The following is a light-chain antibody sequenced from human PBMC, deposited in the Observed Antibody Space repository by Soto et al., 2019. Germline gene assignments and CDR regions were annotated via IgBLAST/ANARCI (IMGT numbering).Light chain of an antibody. CDR2: EAS. V-gene: IGLV2-18*02. CDR1: SSDVGSYNR. Sequence: QSALTQPPSVSGSPGQSVTISCTGTSSDVGSYNRVSWYQQPPGTAPKLMIYEASNRPSGVPDRFSGSKSGNTASLTISGLQAEDEADYYCSSYTSSSTVVFGGGTKVTVL. CDR3: SSYTSSSTVV. J-gene: IGLJ2*01.